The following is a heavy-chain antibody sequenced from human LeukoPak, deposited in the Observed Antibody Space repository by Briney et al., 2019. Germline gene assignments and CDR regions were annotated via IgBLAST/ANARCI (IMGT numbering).Heavy chain of an antibody. V-gene: IGHV3-48*03. CDR2: ISSSDSTI. CDR1: GFTFSSYE. D-gene: IGHD3-10*01. Sequence: PGGSLRLSCAASGFTFSSYEMNWVRQAPGKGLEWASYISSSDSTIYYADSVKGRFTISRENAKHSLYLQMNSLRAEDTAVYYCARDSAFYYGSGKYYMDVWGKGTTVTISS. J-gene: IGHJ6*03. CDR3: ARDSAFYYGSGKYYMDV.